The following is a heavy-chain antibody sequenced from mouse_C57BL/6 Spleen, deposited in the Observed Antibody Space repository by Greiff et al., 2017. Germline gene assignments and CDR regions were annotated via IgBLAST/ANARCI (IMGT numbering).Heavy chain of an antibody. CDR1: GYTFTGYW. V-gene: IGHV1-9*01. Sequence: VQLQQSGAELMKPGASVKLSCKATGYTFTGYWIEWVKQRPGHGLEWIGEILPGSGSTNENEKFKGKATFTAYTSSNTAYMQLSSLTTEDSAIYYCARRGWAMDYWGQGTSVTVSS. J-gene: IGHJ4*01. D-gene: IGHD3-3*01. CDR3: ARRGWAMDY. CDR2: ILPGSGST.